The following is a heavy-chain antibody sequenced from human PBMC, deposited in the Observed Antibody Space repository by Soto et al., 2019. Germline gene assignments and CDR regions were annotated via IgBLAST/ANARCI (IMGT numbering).Heavy chain of an antibody. CDR3: TRDSSPKYTTYWVDAFDF. V-gene: IGHV3-7*05. D-gene: IGHD2-2*02. Sequence: EVQLVESGGGLVQPGGSLRLSCAASGFTFGSYWMTWVRQAPGKGLEWVANINRDGSVKNYVDSVKGRFTVSRDNANGSLYLQMYSLRVEDAAVYDCTRDSSPKYTTYWVDAFDFWGQGTMVTVSS. CDR1: GFTFGSYW. CDR2: INRDGSVK. J-gene: IGHJ3*01.